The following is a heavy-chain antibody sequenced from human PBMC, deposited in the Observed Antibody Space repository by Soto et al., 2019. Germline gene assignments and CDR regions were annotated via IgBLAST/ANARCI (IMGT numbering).Heavy chain of an antibody. CDR1: GDSISTDY. D-gene: IGHD3-10*01. CDR3: ARVWGGAFDL. J-gene: IGHJ3*01. V-gene: IGHV4-59*08. Sequence: SETLSLTCTVSGDSISTDYWSWIRQSPGKGLEWIGFIYYGGSTNYNPSLKSRVTISVDTPKNQFSLKLSSVTAADTAVYYCARVWGGAFDLWGQGTMVTVPS. CDR2: IYYGGST.